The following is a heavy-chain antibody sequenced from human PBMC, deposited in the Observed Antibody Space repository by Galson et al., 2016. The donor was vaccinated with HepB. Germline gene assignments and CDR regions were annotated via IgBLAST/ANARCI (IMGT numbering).Heavy chain of an antibody. V-gene: IGHV4-38-2*02. Sequence: SETLSLTCTVSGYSISNGDYWGWIRQPPGKGLEWIGSIYHSGSTYYNPSLKSRVTISEDPSKNQFSLNLSSVTAADTAVYYCARVGNWDWGQGTLVTVSS. CDR3: ARVGNWD. D-gene: IGHD7-27*01. CDR2: IYHSGST. J-gene: IGHJ4*02. CDR1: GYSISNGDY.